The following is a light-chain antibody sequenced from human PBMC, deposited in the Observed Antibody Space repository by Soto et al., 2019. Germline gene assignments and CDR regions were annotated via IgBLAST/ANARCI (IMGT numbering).Light chain of an antibody. CDR2: GAS. J-gene: IGKJ1*01. V-gene: IGKV3-15*01. CDR3: QQYNNWPRT. CDR1: ESVSNN. Sequence: EIVMTQSPASLSVSPGERATLSCRARESVSNNLAWYQQKPGQAPRLLIYGASTRATGIPARFSGSGSGTEFTLTISSLQSEDFAVYYCQQYNNWPRTFGQGTKVEIK.